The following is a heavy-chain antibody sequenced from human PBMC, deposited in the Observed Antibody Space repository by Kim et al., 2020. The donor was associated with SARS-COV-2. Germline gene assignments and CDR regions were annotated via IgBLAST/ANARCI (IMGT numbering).Heavy chain of an antibody. V-gene: IGHV6-1*01. D-gene: IGHD2-2*02. CDR3: ARGGIPVDRAYFYALDV. Sequence: SQTLSLTCTISGDSVSSYSAGWNWIRQSPSRSLEWLGRTYYRSEWYNDYAVSVKGRITINPDTSKNQFSLQLKSVTPEDTAVYYCARGGIPVDRAYFYALDVWGQGTTVTVSS. J-gene: IGHJ6*02. CDR1: GDSVSSYSAG. CDR2: TYYRSEWYN.